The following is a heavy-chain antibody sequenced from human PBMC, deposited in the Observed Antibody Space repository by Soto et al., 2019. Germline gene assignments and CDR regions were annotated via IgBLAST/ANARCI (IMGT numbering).Heavy chain of an antibody. Sequence: EVQLVESGGGLVQPGGSPRLSCSASGFTFSSYAMHWVRQAPGKGLEYVSAISSNGGSTYYADSVKGRFTISRDNSKNTLYLQMSSLRAEDTAVYYCVKSSSTVVTQDGFDYWGQGTLVTVSS. D-gene: IGHD4-17*01. CDR1: GFTFSSYA. CDR2: ISSNGGST. J-gene: IGHJ4*02. V-gene: IGHV3-64D*06. CDR3: VKSSSTVVTQDGFDY.